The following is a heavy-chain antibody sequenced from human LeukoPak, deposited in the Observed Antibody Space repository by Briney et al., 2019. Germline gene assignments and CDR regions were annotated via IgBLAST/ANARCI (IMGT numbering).Heavy chain of an antibody. J-gene: IGHJ4*02. CDR3: ARDRDYYDSSGYPY. Sequence: GASVKVSCKASGYTFTGYYMHWVRQAPGQGLEWMGWINPNSGGTNYAQKFQGRVTMTRDTSISTAYMELRSLRSDDTAVYYCARDRDYYDSSGYPYWGQGTLVTVSS. D-gene: IGHD3-22*01. CDR2: INPNSGGT. V-gene: IGHV1-2*02. CDR1: GYTFTGYY.